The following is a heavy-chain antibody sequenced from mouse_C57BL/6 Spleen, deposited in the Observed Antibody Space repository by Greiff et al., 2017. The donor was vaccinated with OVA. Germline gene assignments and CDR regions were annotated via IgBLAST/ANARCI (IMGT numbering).Heavy chain of an antibody. CDR2: IYPSDSET. D-gene: IGHD6-1*01. CDR3: ARWSQPGGFAY. J-gene: IGHJ3*01. V-gene: IGHV1-61*01. CDR1: GYTFTSYW. Sequence: QVQLQQPGAELVRPGSSVKLSCKASGYTFTSYWMDRVKQRPGQGLEWIGNIYPSDSETHYNQKFKDKATLTVDKSSSTAYMQLSSLTSEDSAVYYCARWSQPGGFAYWGQGTLVTVSA.